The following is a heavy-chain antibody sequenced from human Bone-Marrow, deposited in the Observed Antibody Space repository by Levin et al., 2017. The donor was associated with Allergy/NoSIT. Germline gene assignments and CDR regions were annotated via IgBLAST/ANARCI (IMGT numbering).Heavy chain of an antibody. J-gene: IGHJ4*02. CDR1: GFTFSSYG. D-gene: IGHD3-16*01. CDR3: ARGDTYYDYVWGSPTYDY. Sequence: PGGSLRLSCAASGFTFSSYGMHWVRQAPGKGLEWVAVIWYDGSNKYYADSVKGRFTISRDNSKNTLYLQMNSLRAEDTAVYYCARGDTYYDYVWGSPTYDYWGQGTLVTVSS. V-gene: IGHV3-33*01. CDR2: IWYDGSNK.